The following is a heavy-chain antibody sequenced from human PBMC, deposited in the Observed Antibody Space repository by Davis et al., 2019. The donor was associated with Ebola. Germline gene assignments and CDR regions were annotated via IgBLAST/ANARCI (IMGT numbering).Heavy chain of an antibody. CDR3: ARGPAGDVVVTVPFDH. V-gene: IGHV1-18*01. CDR2: TSGYSGNT. J-gene: IGHJ4*02. CDR1: AYTFSTYG. Sequence: ASVKVSCKTSAYTFSTYGLTWVRQAPGQGLEWMGWTSGYSGNTNYAQKFQDRVTMTTDTSTTTVYMELRSLRSDDTALYYCARGPAGDVVVTVPFDHWGQGTLVTVSS. D-gene: IGHD2-21*02.